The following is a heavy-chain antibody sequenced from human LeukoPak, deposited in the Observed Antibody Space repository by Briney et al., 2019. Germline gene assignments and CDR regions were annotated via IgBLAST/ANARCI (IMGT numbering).Heavy chain of an antibody. Sequence: GGSLRLSCAASGFTFSSYALSWVRQAPGKGLEWVSTINGNGGTTYYADSVKGRFTISRDNSKHTLYLQMNSLRAEDTAVYYCARCYTYGTTWFGGLDVWGQGTTVTVSS. CDR3: ARCYTYGTTWFGGLDV. V-gene: IGHV3-23*01. D-gene: IGHD3-10*01. CDR1: GFTFSSYA. CDR2: INGNGGTT. J-gene: IGHJ6*02.